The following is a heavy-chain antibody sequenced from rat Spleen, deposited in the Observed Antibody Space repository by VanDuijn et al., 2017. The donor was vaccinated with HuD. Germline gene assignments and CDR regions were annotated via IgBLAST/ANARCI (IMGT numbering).Heavy chain of an antibody. CDR1: GFTFNNYW. CDR3: AKEGLYSSLDY. D-gene: IGHD1-2*01. CDR2: ITHTGGST. J-gene: IGHJ2*01. V-gene: IGHV5-31*01. Sequence: EVQLVESGGGLVQPGRSLKLSCVASGFTFNNYWMTWIRQAPGKGLEWIASITHTGGSTYYRDSVKGRFTISRDSAKSTLYLQMASLRSEDTATYYCAKEGLYSSLDYWGQGVMVTVSS.